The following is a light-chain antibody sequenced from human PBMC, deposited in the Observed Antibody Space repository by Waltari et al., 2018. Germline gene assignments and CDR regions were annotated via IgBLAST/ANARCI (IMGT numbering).Light chain of an antibody. Sequence: QSALTQPASVSGSPGQSITISCTGTSSDIGRYSLVSWYQQPPGKAPKLIIYDVRERPSGISNRFSGSKSGNTASLAISGLQAEDEADYYCCSYTGSYTLAFGGGTNLIVL. J-gene: IGLJ3*02. CDR1: SSDIGRYSL. CDR3: CSYTGSYTLA. V-gene: IGLV2-23*02. CDR2: DVR.